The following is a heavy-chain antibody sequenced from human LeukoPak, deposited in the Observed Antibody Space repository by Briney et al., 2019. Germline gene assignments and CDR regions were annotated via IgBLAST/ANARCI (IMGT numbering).Heavy chain of an antibody. Sequence: SETLSLTCTVSGGSIRSYYWSWIRQPPGKRRGWIGYIYYSGSTYYNPSLKSRVTISVDTSNNQFYLKLSSVTAADTAVYYCARDSDSGSYGYYYGMDVWGQGTTVTVSS. CDR3: ARDSDSGSYGYYYGMDV. V-gene: IGHV4-59*12. CDR1: GGSIRSYY. CDR2: IYYSGST. J-gene: IGHJ6*02. D-gene: IGHD1-26*01.